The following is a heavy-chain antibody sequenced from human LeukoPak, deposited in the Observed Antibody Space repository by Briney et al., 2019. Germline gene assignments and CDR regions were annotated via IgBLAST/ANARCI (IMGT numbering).Heavy chain of an antibody. V-gene: IGHV3-23*01. D-gene: IGHD4-17*01. CDR1: GFTFSSYS. J-gene: IGHJ4*02. Sequence: PGGSLRLSCAASGFTFSSYSMNWVRQAPGKGLEWVAAIGGSGRSTYYADSVKGRFTISRDNSKNALYLQMNSLRAEDTAVYYCAKNSAWTTVTTGLSYWGQGTLVTVSS. CDR3: AKNSAWTTVTTGLSY. CDR2: IGGSGRST.